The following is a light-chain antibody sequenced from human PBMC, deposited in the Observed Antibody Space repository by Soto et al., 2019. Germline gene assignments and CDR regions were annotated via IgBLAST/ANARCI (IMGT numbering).Light chain of an antibody. J-gene: IGKJ1*01. CDR2: DVS. V-gene: IGKV3-20*01. CDR3: QQYGSSPRT. CDR1: RSLSSTS. Sequence: EIVLTQSPGTLSLSPGERAALSCRASRSLSSTSLAWYQQIPGQAPRLLIYDVSSRATGIPDRFSGSGSGTDFTLTINRLEPDDFAVYYCQQYGSSPRTFGQGTKVEIK.